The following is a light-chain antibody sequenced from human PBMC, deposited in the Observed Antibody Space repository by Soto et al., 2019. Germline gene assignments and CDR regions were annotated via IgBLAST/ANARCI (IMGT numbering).Light chain of an antibody. Sequence: AIQMTQSPSSLSASIGDRVTITCRASQGIGADLGWYQQKPGKVPKLLIYSASNSPSGVPSRFSGSGSGTDFTLTISSLQPEDFATYYCLQYYNYPFTFGPGTKVDV. J-gene: IGKJ3*01. CDR3: LQYYNYPFT. V-gene: IGKV1-6*01. CDR1: QGIGAD. CDR2: SAS.